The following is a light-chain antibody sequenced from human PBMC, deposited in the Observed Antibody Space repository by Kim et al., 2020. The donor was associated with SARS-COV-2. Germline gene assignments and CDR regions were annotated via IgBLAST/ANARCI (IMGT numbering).Light chain of an antibody. V-gene: IGKV3-15*01. J-gene: IGKJ4*01. CDR3: QQYNDWPLT. Sequence: EIVMTQSPATLSVSLGERATLSCRGSQTINNNLAWYQQKPGQAPRLLIYGASTRATGIPARFSGSGSGTEFTLTITSLQSEDFAVYSCQQYNDWPLTFGGETKVDIK. CDR1: QTINNN. CDR2: GAS.